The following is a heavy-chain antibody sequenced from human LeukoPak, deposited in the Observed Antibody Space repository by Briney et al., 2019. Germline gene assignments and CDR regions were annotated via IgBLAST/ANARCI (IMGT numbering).Heavy chain of an antibody. Sequence: GGSLRLSCSASGFTFSSYAMHWVGQAPGKGLEYVSAINNNGISTCYADSVKGRFTISRDNSKNRLYLQMSSLRTEDTAVYYCVKGYCSGGSCYWYFDLWGRGTPVTVSS. J-gene: IGHJ2*01. CDR2: INNNGIST. V-gene: IGHV3-64D*06. CDR1: GFTFSSYA. D-gene: IGHD2-15*01. CDR3: VKGYCSGGSCYWYFDL.